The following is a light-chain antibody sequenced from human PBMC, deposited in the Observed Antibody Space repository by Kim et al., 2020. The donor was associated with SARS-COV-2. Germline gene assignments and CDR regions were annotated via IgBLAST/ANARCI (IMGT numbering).Light chain of an antibody. Sequence: LSPGERATLPCRASQSVSSSSLAWYQQKPGQAPRLLIYGASSRATGIPDRFSGSGSGTDFTLTISRLEPEDLAVYYCQQYGSSPYTFGQGTKLEI. V-gene: IGKV3-20*01. J-gene: IGKJ2*01. CDR3: QQYGSSPYT. CDR1: QSVSSSS. CDR2: GAS.